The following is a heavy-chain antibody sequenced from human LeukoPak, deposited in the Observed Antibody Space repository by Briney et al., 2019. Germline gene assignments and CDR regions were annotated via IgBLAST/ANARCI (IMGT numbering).Heavy chain of an antibody. CDR1: GFTFNTYA. D-gene: IGHD3-10*01. V-gene: IGHV3-23*01. J-gene: IGHJ4*02. CDR2: ISVGGSNT. Sequence: GGSLRLSCAASGFTFNTYAMSWVRQAPGKGLEWVSVISVGGSNTYYADSVKGRFTISRDDSKNTLYLQMNSLRAEDTALYYCAKDLIKFDYWGQGILVTVSS. CDR3: AKDLIKFDY.